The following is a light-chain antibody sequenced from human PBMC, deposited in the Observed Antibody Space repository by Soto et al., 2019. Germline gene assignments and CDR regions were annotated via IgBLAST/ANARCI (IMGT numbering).Light chain of an antibody. CDR3: QPYDSLPAHYV. V-gene: IGLV1-40*01. J-gene: IGLJ1*01. Sequence: QSVLTQPPSVSGAPGLGVTISCTGSSSNIGTGYDVHWYQHLPGTVPKLLIFSNTYRPSGVPDRFSGSKSGTSASLAITGLRPEDEANYYCQPYDSLPAHYVFGTGTKLTVL. CDR2: SNT. CDR1: SSNIGTGYD.